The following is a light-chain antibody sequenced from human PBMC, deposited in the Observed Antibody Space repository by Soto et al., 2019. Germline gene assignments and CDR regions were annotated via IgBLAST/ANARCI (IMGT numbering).Light chain of an antibody. J-gene: IGLJ2*01. V-gene: IGLV4-69*02. Sequence: QLVLTQSPSASASLGASVKLTCTLSSGHSSNSIAWHQQQPEKGPRYLMKLNSDGSHTKGDGIPDRFSGSSSGAERHLTISGLQSEDEADYYCQTWDTGIVVFGGGTKLTVL. CDR1: SGHSSNS. CDR2: LNSDGSH. CDR3: QTWDTGIVV.